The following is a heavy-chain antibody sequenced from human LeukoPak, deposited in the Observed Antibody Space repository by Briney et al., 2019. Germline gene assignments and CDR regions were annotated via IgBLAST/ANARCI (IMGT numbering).Heavy chain of an antibody. J-gene: IGHJ4*02. V-gene: IGHV1-8*01. CDR2: MNPNRGNT. CDR3: ARGRYQLLGFDY. Sequence: VPSVNVSCKASGYTFNSYDTNWVRQATGQGREWMGWMNPNRGNTGYAQKFQGRVTMTRNTSISTAYMELSSLRSEDTAVYYCARGRYQLLGFDYWGQGTLVTVSS. D-gene: IGHD2-2*01. CDR1: GYTFNSYD.